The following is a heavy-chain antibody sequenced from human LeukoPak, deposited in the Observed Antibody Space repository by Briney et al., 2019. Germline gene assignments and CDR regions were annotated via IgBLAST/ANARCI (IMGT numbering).Heavy chain of an antibody. V-gene: IGHV4-31*03. CDR2: IYYSGST. Sequence: SQTLSLTCTVSGGSISSGGYYWSWIRQHPGKGLEWIGYIYYSGSTYYNPSLKSRVTISVDTSKNQFSLKLSSVTAADTAVYYCARPVGAPTDAFDIWGQGTMVTVSS. J-gene: IGHJ3*02. CDR1: GGSISSGGYY. D-gene: IGHD1-26*01. CDR3: ARPVGAPTDAFDI.